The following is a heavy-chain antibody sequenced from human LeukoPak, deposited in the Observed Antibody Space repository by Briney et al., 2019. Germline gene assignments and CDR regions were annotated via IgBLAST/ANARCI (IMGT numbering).Heavy chain of an antibody. J-gene: IGHJ1*01. V-gene: IGHV3-23*01. Sequence: PGRSLRLSCAASGFTFSSYAMSWVRQAPGKGLEWVSAISGGGGSTYYADSVKGRFTISRDNSKNTLYLQMNSLRAEDTAVYYCAKDGYQLLPRGYFQHWGQGTLVTVSS. CDR1: GFTFSSYA. CDR3: AKDGYQLLPRGYFQH. D-gene: IGHD2-2*01. CDR2: ISGGGGST.